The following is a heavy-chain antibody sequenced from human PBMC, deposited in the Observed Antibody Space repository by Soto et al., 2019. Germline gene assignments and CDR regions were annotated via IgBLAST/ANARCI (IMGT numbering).Heavy chain of an antibody. CDR3: ARWGTTGGLDV. CDR1: GFTFRSYV. CDR2: TSYDGTNK. V-gene: IGHV3-30*19. D-gene: IGHD3-16*01. J-gene: IGHJ1*01. Sequence: QVQLVESGGGVVQPGTSLRVSCVASGFTFRSYVIHWVRQAPGKGLEWVALTSYDGTNKYYGDSVRGRFTISRDNSRNTVDLQTDSLRVEDTAVYYCARWGTTGGLDVWGQGTLVSVSS.